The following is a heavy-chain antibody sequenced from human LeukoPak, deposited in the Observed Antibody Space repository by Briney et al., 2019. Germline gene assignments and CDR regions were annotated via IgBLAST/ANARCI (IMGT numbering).Heavy chain of an antibody. Sequence: ASVKVSCKASGGTFSSYAISWVRQAPGQGLEWMGCISAYNGNTNYAQKLQGRVTMTTDTSTSTAYMELRSLRSDDTAVYYCARAFDSSGYYYYYFDYWGQGTLVTVSS. V-gene: IGHV1-18*01. CDR1: GGTFSSYA. D-gene: IGHD3-22*01. CDR2: ISAYNGNT. CDR3: ARAFDSSGYYYYYFDY. J-gene: IGHJ4*02.